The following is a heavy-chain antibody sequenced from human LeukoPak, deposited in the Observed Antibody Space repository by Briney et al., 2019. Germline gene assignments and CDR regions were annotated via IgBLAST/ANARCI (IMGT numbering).Heavy chain of an antibody. D-gene: IGHD3-3*01. V-gene: IGHV3-7*01. CDR2: IKQDGSEK. CDR1: GFTFSNYW. Sequence: GGSLRLSCAASGFTFSNYWMSWVRQAPGKWLEWVANIKQDGSEKYYVDSVKGRFTISRDNAKNSLYLQMNSLRAEDTAVYYCAIDRDPYYDFWSDYPTRAFDIWGQGTMVTVSS. CDR3: AIDRDPYYDFWSDYPTRAFDI. J-gene: IGHJ3*02.